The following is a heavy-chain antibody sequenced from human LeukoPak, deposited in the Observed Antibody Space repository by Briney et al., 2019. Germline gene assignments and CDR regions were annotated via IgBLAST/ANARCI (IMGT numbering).Heavy chain of an antibody. CDR3: ARHPYYDTSGLDY. J-gene: IGHJ4*02. CDR1: GGSISSYY. CDR2: IFNSETT. V-gene: IGHV4-59*08. Sequence: SETLSLTCTVSGGSISSYYWTWIRQPPGKGLEWIGYIFNSETTNYNPSLKSRVTISIDTSKKQFSLKLGSVTAADTAVYYCARHPYYDTSGLDYWGQGTLVTVSS. D-gene: IGHD3-22*01.